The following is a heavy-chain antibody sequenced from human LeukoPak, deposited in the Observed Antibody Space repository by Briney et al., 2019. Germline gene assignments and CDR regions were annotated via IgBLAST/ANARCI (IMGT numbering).Heavy chain of an antibody. Sequence: GGSLRLSCAASGFTFSSYAMHWVRQAPGKGLEWVAVISYDGSNKYYADSVKGRFTISRDNSKNTLYLQMNSLRAEDTAVYYCARVPLGVAAAAPGYFQHWGQGTLVTVSS. D-gene: IGHD6-13*01. CDR1: GFTFSSYA. J-gene: IGHJ1*01. V-gene: IGHV3-30-3*01. CDR2: ISYDGSNK. CDR3: ARVPLGVAAAAPGYFQH.